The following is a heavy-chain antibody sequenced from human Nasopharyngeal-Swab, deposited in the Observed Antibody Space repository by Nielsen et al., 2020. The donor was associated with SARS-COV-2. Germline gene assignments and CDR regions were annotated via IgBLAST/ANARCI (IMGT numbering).Heavy chain of an antibody. J-gene: IGHJ3*02. CDR3: ARGFWGRTTGTTRYDAFDI. CDR2: IILIFGTA. D-gene: IGHD1-1*01. V-gene: IGHV1-69*01. Sequence: WVRQAPGQGLEWMGGIILIFGTANYAQKFQGRVTITADESTSTAYMELSSLRSEDTAVYYCARGFWGRTTGTTRYDAFDIWGQGTMVTVSS.